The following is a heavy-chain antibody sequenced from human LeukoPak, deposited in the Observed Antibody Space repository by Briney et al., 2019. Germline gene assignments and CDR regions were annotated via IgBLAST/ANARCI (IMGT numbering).Heavy chain of an antibody. V-gene: IGHV5-51*01. J-gene: IGHJ1*01. D-gene: IGHD2-2*02. CDR3: ARQETDCSSTTCYIDYFQH. CDR1: GYSFTSYW. Sequence: SGESLKISCKASGYSFTSYWIGWVRQMPGKGLEWMGIIYPGDSDTRYSPSFQGQVTISADKSISTAYLQWSSLKASDTAMYYCARQETDCSSTTCYIDYFQHWGRGTLVTVSS. CDR2: IYPGDSDT.